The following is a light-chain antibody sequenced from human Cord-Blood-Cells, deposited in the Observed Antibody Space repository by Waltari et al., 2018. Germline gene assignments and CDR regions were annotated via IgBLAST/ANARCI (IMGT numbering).Light chain of an antibody. CDR2: KAS. Sequence: DIQMTQPPSTLSASVGDSVTITCRASQSISSWLAWYQQKPGKAPKLLIYKASSLESGVPSRFSGSGSGTEFTLTISSLQPDDFATYYCQQYNSYSHTFGQGTKLEIK. CDR1: QSISSW. J-gene: IGKJ2*01. CDR3: QQYNSYSHT. V-gene: IGKV1-5*03.